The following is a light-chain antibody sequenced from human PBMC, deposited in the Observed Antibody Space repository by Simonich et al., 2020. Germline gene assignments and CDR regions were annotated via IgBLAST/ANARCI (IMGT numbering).Light chain of an antibody. Sequence: DIVMTQSPDSLAVSLGERATINCKSSQSVLYSSNNKNYLAWYQQKQGQPPKLLIYWASTRESGVPDRFSGSGSGTDFTLTIISLHAEDVAVYYCQQYYSTPYTFGQGTKLEIK. CDR2: WAS. V-gene: IGKV4-1*01. CDR1: QSVLYSSNNKNY. J-gene: IGKJ2*01. CDR3: QQYYSTPYT.